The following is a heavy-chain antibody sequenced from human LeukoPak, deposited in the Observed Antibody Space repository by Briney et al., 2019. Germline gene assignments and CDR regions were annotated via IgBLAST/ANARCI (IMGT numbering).Heavy chain of an antibody. CDR2: ISYDGSNK. D-gene: IGHD3-22*01. CDR1: GFTFSSYG. J-gene: IGHJ4*02. V-gene: IGHV3-30*18. CDR3: AKDYGNPDYYDSSGYSFDY. Sequence: GGSLRLSCAASGFTFSSYGMHWVRQAPGKGLEWVAVISYDGSNKYYADSVKGRFTISRDNSKNTLYLQMNSLRAEDTAVYYCAKDYGNPDYYDSSGYSFDYWGQGTLDTVSS.